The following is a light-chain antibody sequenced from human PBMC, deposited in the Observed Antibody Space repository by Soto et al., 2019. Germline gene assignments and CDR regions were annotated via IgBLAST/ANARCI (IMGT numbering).Light chain of an antibody. CDR1: QSVTSNY. Sequence: EIALTQSPGTLSLSPGERATLSCRASQSVTSNYLAWYQQKPGQSPRLLIYGASFRATGIPDSFSGSGSGTVFTLTISRLEPEDFAVYYCQQYGSSPFTFGQGTRLEIK. J-gene: IGKJ5*01. CDR2: GAS. CDR3: QQYGSSPFT. V-gene: IGKV3-20*01.